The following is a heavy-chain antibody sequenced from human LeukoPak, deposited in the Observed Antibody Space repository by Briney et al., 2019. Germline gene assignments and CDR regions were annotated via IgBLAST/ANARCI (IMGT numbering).Heavy chain of an antibody. J-gene: IGHJ2*01. CDR3: ARDEGRYYYGSGSYSHWYFDL. CDR2: IYYSGST. Sequence: AETLSLTCTVSGGSISSYYWSWIRQPPGKGLEWIGYIYYSGSTNYNPSLKSRVTISVDTSKNQFSLKLSSVTAADTAVYYCARDEGRYYYGSGSYSHWYFDLWGRGTLVTVSS. D-gene: IGHD3-10*01. CDR1: GGSISSYY. V-gene: IGHV4-59*01.